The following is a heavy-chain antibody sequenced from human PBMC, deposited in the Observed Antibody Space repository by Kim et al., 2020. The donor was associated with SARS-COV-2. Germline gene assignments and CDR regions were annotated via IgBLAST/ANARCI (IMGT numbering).Heavy chain of an antibody. Sequence: NYAQKFQGRVTITADESTSTAYMELSSLRSEDTAVYYCARDRWAVAGFDYWGQGTLVTVSS. CDR3: ARDRWAVAGFDY. J-gene: IGHJ4*02. D-gene: IGHD6-19*01. V-gene: IGHV1-69*01.